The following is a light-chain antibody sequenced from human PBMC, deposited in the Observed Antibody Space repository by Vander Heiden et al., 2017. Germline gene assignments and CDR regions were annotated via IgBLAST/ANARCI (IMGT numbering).Light chain of an antibody. V-gene: IGKV1-39*01. J-gene: IGKJ1*01. CDR1: QSISSY. CDR2: AAS. Sequence: DIQMTQSPSSLSASVGHRVTITCRASQSISSYLNWYQQKPGKAPKLLIYAASSLQSGVPSRFSGSGSGTDFTLTISRLQPEDFSTYYCQQSYSTPWTFGQGTKVEIK. CDR3: QQSYSTPWT.